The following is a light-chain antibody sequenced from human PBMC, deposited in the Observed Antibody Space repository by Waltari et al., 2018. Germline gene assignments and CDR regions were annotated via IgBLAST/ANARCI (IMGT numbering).Light chain of an antibody. Sequence: EIMLTQSTATLSLSPGERATLSCRASQTVRTYLAWYQQKPGQAPRLLIFDASSRATGIPAKFSGSGSGTDFTLTVSNLEPEDFAVYYCQQRANWPYTFGQGTRVEI. CDR1: QTVRTY. J-gene: IGKJ2*01. CDR2: DAS. CDR3: QQRANWPYT. V-gene: IGKV3-11*01.